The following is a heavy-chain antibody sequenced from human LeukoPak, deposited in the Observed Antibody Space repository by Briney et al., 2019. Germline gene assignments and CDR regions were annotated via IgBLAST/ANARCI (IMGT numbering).Heavy chain of an antibody. D-gene: IGHD1-20*01. V-gene: IGHV3-15*01. CDR2: IKSKTDGGTT. CDR1: GFTFSNAW. Sequence: PGRSLRLSCAASGFTFSNAWMSWVRQAPGEGQEWVGRIKSKTDGGTTDYAAPVKGRFTISRHNSKNTRYLQMNSLKTEDTAVYYCTRGITGDYWGQGTLVTVSS. CDR3: TRGITGDY. J-gene: IGHJ4*02.